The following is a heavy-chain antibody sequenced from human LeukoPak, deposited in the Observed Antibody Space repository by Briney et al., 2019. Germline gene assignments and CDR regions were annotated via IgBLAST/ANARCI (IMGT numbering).Heavy chain of an antibody. CDR3: ARAGVMVRGPTIYYYGMDV. CDR1: GGSISSYY. D-gene: IGHD3-10*01. CDR2: IYYSGST. Sequence: PSETLSLTCTVSGGSISSYYWSWIRQPPGKGLEWIGYIYYSGSTNYNPSLKSRVTISVDTSKNQFSLKLSSVTAADTAVYYCARAGVMVRGPTIYYYGMDVWGQGTTVTVSS. V-gene: IGHV4-59*01. J-gene: IGHJ6*02.